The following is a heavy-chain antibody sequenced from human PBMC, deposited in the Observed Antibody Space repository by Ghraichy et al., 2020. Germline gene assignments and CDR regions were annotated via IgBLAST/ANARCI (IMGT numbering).Heavy chain of an antibody. V-gene: IGHV3-53*04. CDR1: GFTVSSNY. CDR3: ARGFIDGWFGELFRYFDY. D-gene: IGHD3-10*01. Sequence: GGSLRLSCAASGFTVSSNYMSWVRQAPGKGLEWVSVIYSGGSTYYADSVKGRFTISRHNSKNTLYLQMNSLRAEDTAVYYCARGFIDGWFGELFRYFDYWGQGTLVTVSS. J-gene: IGHJ4*02. CDR2: IYSGGST.